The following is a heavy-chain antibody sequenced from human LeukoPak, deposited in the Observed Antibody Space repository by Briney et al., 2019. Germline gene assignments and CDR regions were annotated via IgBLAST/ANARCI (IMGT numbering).Heavy chain of an antibody. CDR3: ARDRRRLRLGELSPDFDY. D-gene: IGHD3-16*02. J-gene: IGHJ4*02. CDR1: GYTFTSYG. Sequence: GASVKVSCKASGYTFTSYGISWVRQAPGQGLGGMGWISAYNGNTNYAQKLQGRVTMTTDTSTSTAYMELRSLRSDDTAVYYCARDRRRLRLGELSPDFDYWGQGTLVTVSS. V-gene: IGHV1-18*01. CDR2: ISAYNGNT.